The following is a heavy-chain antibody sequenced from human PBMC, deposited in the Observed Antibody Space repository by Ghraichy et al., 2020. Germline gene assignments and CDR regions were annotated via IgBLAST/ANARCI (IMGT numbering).Heavy chain of an antibody. Sequence: SETLSLTCTVSGGSISSYYWSWIRQPPGKGLEWIGYIYYSGSTNYNPSLKSRVTISVDTSKNQFSLKLSSVTAADTAVYYCARHEQWLDQDHWFDPWGQGTLVTVSS. D-gene: IGHD6-19*01. J-gene: IGHJ5*02. CDR2: IYYSGST. CDR3: ARHEQWLDQDHWFDP. CDR1: GGSISSYY. V-gene: IGHV4-59*08.